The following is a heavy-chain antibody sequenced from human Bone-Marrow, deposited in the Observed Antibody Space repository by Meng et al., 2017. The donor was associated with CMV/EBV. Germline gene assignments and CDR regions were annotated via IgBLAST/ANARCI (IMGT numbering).Heavy chain of an antibody. J-gene: IGHJ6*02. CDR3: ARDRDYNWNDGVLGYNYGMDV. CDR2: ISSRTSYI. CDR1: GFTFSSYR. D-gene: IGHD1-1*01. Sequence: GESLKISCAASGFTFSSYRMNWVRQAPGKGLEWVSSISSRTSYIYYADSVKGRLTISRDNAKNSLYLQMNSLRAEDTAVYYCARDRDYNWNDGVLGYNYGMDVCGQGTTVTVSS. V-gene: IGHV3-21*01.